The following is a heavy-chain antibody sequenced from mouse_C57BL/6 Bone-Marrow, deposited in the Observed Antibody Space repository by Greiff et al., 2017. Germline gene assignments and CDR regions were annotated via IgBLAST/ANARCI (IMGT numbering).Heavy chain of an antibody. J-gene: IGHJ2*01. D-gene: IGHD1-1*01. V-gene: IGHV5-17*01. CDR2: ISSGSSTI. Sequence: EVKLMESGGGLVKPGGSLKLSCAASGFTFSDYGMHWVRQAPEKGLEWVAYISSGSSTIYYADTVKGRITISRDNAKNTLFLQMTSLRSEDAAMYYCARPCDYYGSSYPDYWGQGTTLTVSS. CDR1: GFTFSDYG. CDR3: ARPCDYYGSSYPDY.